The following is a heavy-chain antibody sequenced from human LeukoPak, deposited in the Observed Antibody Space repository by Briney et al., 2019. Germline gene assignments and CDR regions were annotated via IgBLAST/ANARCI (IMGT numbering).Heavy chain of an antibody. CDR2: INHSGST. CDR3: ASPYYDFWSGYYQNYYGMDV. J-gene: IGHJ6*02. Sequence: SSETLSLTCAVYGGSFSGYYWSWIRQPPGKGLEWIGEINHSGSTNYNPSLKSRVTITVDTSKNQFSLKLSSVTAADTAVYYCASPYYDFWSGYYQNYYGMDVWGQGTTVTVSS. D-gene: IGHD3-3*01. CDR1: GGSFSGYY. V-gene: IGHV4-34*01.